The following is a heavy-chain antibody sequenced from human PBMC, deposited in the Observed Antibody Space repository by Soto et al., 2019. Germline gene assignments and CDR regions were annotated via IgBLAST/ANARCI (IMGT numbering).Heavy chain of an antibody. CDR1: GESFSAFY. J-gene: IGHJ4*02. D-gene: IGHD3-10*01. CDR2: IHHTGKT. CDR3: VTFEERFPPWPQADF. V-gene: IGHV4-34*01. Sequence: TETLALTCGFSGESFSAFYWNWIRQSPEKGLEWIADIHHTGKTNYNPSLKSRVTISMDTSKRQFSLNLTSVTAADTAVYYCVTFEERFPPWPQADFWGQGTPVTV.